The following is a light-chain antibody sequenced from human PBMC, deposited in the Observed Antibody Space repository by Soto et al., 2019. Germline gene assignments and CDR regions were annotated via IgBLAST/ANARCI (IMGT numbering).Light chain of an antibody. V-gene: IGLV1-44*01. CDR2: LNT. Sequence: QSLLTQSPSASGTPGQTVTISCSGSRSNIGTYTVNWYQHLPGTAPTLLIYLNTQRPSGVPDRFSGSKSGTSASLAISGLQSEDEADYCWAAWDGSLSAVVFGGGTKVTVL. CDR1: RSNIGTYT. CDR3: AAWDGSLSAVV. J-gene: IGLJ3*02.